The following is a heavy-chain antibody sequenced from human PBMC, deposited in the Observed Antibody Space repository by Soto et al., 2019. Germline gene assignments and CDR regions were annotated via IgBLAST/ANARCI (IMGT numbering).Heavy chain of an antibody. CDR1: GFSFGDYG. V-gene: IGHV3-48*01. CDR3: VRDSPATIGGISFDY. J-gene: IGHJ4*02. Sequence: EVQLVESGGGLVQPGGSLRLSCATAGFSFGDYGMNWVRQAPGKGLEWVSYVRGSGSPIYYTDSVRGRFTISRDNSKNSLLLQMDSLRAEDTAVYYCVRDSPATIGGISFDYWGQGTLVTVSS. D-gene: IGHD3-16*01. CDR2: VRGSGSPI.